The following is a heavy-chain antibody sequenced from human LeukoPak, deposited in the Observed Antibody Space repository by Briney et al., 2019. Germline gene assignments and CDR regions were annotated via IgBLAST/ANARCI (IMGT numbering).Heavy chain of an antibody. V-gene: IGHV3-66*01. CDR1: EFTVSTNY. CDR2: IYSGGTT. CDR3: ARDKFRGYFDY. D-gene: IGHD3-10*01. Sequence: GGSLRLSCAASEFTVSTNYMNWVRHAPGKGLEWVSAIYSGGTTYYADSVKGRFTISRDTSKNQLYLQMNSLRAEDTAVYYCARDKFRGYFDYWGQGTLVTVSS. J-gene: IGHJ4*02.